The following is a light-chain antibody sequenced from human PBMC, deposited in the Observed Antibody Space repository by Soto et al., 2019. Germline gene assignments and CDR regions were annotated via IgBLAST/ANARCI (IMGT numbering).Light chain of an antibody. CDR3: QQYSSSPRT. V-gene: IGKV3-15*01. CDR2: GAS. J-gene: IGKJ5*01. CDR1: QSVSNN. Sequence: DIVMTQSPATLSVSPGERATLSCRASQSVSNNLAWYQHKPGQAPRLLIYGASTRATGIPARFSGSGSGTDFSLTISRLEPEDFAVYHCQQYSSSPRTFGQGTRLEIK.